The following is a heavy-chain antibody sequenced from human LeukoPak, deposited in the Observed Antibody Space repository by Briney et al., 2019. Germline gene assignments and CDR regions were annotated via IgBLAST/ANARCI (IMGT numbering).Heavy chain of an antibody. Sequence: NASETLSLTCAVYGGSFSGYYWSWIRLPPGKGLEWIGEINHSGSTNYNPSLKSRVTISVDTSKNQFSLKLSSVTAADTAVYYCARSKQQLSHQDHWGQGTLVTVSS. J-gene: IGHJ4*01. V-gene: IGHV4-34*01. D-gene: IGHD6-13*01. CDR3: ARSKQQLSHQDH. CDR2: INHSGST. CDR1: GGSFSGYY.